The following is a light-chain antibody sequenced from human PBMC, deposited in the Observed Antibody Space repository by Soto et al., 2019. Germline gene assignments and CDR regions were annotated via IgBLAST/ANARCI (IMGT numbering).Light chain of an antibody. CDR3: QAWDSSTVV. CDR2: QDS. J-gene: IGLJ2*01. CDR1: KLGDKY. V-gene: IGLV3-1*01. Sequence: SYKLTQPPSVSVSPGQTASITCSGDKLGDKYACWYQQKPGQSPVLVIYQDSKRPSGIPERFSGSNSGNTATLTISGTQAMDEADYYCQAWDSSTVVFAGGTKLTVL.